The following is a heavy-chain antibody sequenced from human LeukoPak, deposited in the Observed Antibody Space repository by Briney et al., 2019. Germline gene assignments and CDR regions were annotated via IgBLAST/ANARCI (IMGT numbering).Heavy chain of an antibody. CDR1: GYTFTGYY. V-gene: IGHV1-2*04. CDR3: ARGLDLGTTNDAFDI. Sequence: ASVKVSCKASGYTFTGYYMHWVRQAPGQGLEWMGWINPNSGGTNYAQKFQGWVTMTRDTSISTAYMELSRLRSDDTAVYYCARGLDLGTTNDAFDIWGQGTMVTVSS. CDR2: INPNSGGT. J-gene: IGHJ3*02. D-gene: IGHD3-16*01.